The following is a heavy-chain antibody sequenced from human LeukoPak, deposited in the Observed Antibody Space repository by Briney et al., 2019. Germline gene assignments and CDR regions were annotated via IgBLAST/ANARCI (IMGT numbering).Heavy chain of an antibody. V-gene: IGHV3-33*01. CDR3: ARRKRYGYSSGWYSYYFDY. Sequence: GGSLRLSCAASGFTFSVHGMHWVRQAPGKGLEWVAVIWSDGSNKFYADSVQGRFTISRDQSTNTLYLQMNSLRDEDTAVYYCARRKRYGYSSGWYSYYFDYWGQGTLVTVSS. CDR2: IWSDGSNK. CDR1: GFTFSVHG. J-gene: IGHJ4*02. D-gene: IGHD6-19*01.